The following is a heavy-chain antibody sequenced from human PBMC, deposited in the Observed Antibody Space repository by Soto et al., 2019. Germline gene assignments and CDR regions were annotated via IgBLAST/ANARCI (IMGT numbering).Heavy chain of an antibody. CDR2: ISSSSSYI. V-gene: IGHV3-21*01. CDR1: GFTFSSYS. J-gene: IGHJ3*02. D-gene: IGHD2-2*01. CDR3: AIVPAAMTDAFDI. Sequence: GGSLRLSCAASGFTFSSYSINWVRQAPGKGLEWVSSISSSSSYIYYSDSVKGRFTISRDNAKNSLYLQMNSLRAEDTAVYYCAIVPAAMTDAFDIWGQGTIVTVSS.